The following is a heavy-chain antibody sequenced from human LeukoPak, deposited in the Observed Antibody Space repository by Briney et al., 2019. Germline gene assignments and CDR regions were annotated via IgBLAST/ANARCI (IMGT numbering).Heavy chain of an antibody. J-gene: IGHJ4*02. CDR1: GFTFSSYA. CDR2: ISYDGSNK. V-gene: IGHV3-30-3*01. CDR3: ARDPFLFRAYDYGGNSPAWGY. D-gene: IGHD4-23*01. Sequence: GGSLRLSCAASGFTFSSYAMHWVRQAPGKGLEWVAVISYDGSNKYYADSVKGRFTISRDNSKNTLYLQMNSLRAEDTAVYYCARDPFLFRAYDYGGNSPAWGYWGQGTLVIVSS.